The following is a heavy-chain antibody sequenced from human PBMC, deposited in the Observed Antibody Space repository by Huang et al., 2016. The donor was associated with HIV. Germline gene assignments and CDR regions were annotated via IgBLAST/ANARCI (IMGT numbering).Heavy chain of an antibody. V-gene: IGHV1-8*03. CDR1: GYTFTNYD. Sequence: QVHLVQSGAEVKKPGASVKVSCKASGYTFTNYDINWVRQAPGRGLEWMGWMNPNTGNTGFAQSFQGRVTITRKTSITTAYMELTSLTSEDTAVYYCARSAYGDLDYWGLGTLVIISS. CDR2: MNPNTGNT. D-gene: IGHD4-17*01. CDR3: ARSAYGDLDY. J-gene: IGHJ4*02.